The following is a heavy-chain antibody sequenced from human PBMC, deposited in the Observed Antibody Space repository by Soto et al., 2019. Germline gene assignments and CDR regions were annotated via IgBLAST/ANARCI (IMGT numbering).Heavy chain of an antibody. V-gene: IGHV1-2*02. CDR3: ARYRRPYAMDV. CDR2: INPVSGGT. CDR1: GYTFTGYY. J-gene: IGHJ6*02. Sequence: VASVKVSCKASGYTFTGYYMQWVRQAPGQGLEWMGYINPVSGGTSSPQKFQGRVTMTRDTSISTAYMELSSLTSDDTAVYYCARYRRPYAMDVWGQGTTVTVSS.